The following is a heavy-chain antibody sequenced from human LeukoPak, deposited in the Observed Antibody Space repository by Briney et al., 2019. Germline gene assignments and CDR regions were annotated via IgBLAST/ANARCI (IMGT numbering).Heavy chain of an antibody. V-gene: IGHV4-39*01. CDR1: GGSISSSSYF. CDR2: IHYSGST. D-gene: IGHD3-10*01. CDR3: ARVRIYYGSVPRDAFDI. Sequence: PSETLSLTCTVSGGSISSSSYFWGWIRQPPGKGLEWIGSIHYSGSTYFNPSLKSRVTISVDTSNNQFSLKLSSVTAADTAVYYCARVRIYYGSVPRDAFDIWGQGTMVTVSS. J-gene: IGHJ3*02.